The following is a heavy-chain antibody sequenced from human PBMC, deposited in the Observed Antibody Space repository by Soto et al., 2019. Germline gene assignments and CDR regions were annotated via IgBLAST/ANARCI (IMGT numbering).Heavy chain of an antibody. V-gene: IGHV4-61*01. CDR3: ARDLGYYDSSGYYRWSDP. J-gene: IGHJ5*02. CDR1: GGSVSSGSYY. CDR2: IYYSGST. Sequence: SETLSLTCTVSGGSVSSGSYYWSWIRQPPGKGLEWIGYIYYSGSTNYNPSLKSRVTISVDTSKNQFSLKLSPVTAADTAVYYCARDLGYYDSSGYYRWSDPWGQGTLVTVSS. D-gene: IGHD3-22*01.